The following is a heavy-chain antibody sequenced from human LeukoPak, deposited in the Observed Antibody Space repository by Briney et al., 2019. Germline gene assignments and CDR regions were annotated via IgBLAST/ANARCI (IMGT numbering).Heavy chain of an antibody. CDR2: ISSSSSYI. J-gene: IGHJ6*02. Sequence: GGSLRLSFAASGFTFSSYSMNWVRQAPGKGVEWGSSISSSSSYIYYTDSVKGRFTISRDNAKNSLYLQMNSLRAEDTAVYYCARGGYDSGRGYYYGMDVWGQGTTVTVSS. CDR1: GFTFSSYS. D-gene: IGHD5-12*01. CDR3: ARGGYDSGRGYYYGMDV. V-gene: IGHV3-21*01.